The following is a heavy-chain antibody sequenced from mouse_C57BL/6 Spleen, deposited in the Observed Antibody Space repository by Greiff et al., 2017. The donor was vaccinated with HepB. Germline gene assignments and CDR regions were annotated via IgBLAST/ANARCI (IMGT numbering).Heavy chain of an antibody. D-gene: IGHD1-1*01. V-gene: IGHV1-85*01. J-gene: IGHJ1*03. Sequence: VQLQQSGPELVKPGASVKLSCKASGYTFTSYDINWVKQRPGQGLEWIGWIYPRDGSTKYNEKFKGKATLTVDTSSSTAYMELHSLTSEDSAVYFCASSITTVVARYFDVWGTGTTVTVSS. CDR3: ASSITTVVARYFDV. CDR1: GYTFTSYD. CDR2: IYPRDGST.